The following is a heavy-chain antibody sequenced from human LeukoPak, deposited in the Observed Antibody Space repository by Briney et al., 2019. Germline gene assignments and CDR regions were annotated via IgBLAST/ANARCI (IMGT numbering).Heavy chain of an antibody. D-gene: IGHD6-13*01. J-gene: IGHJ6*03. CDR1: GGSISSYY. CDR3: ARSYSSSWYITQYYYYMGV. CDR2: IYYSGST. V-gene: IGHV4-59*01. Sequence: PSETLSLTCTVSGGSISSYYWSWIRQPPGKGLEWIGYIYYSGSTNYNPSLKSRVTISVDTSKNQFSLKLSSVTAADTAVYYCARSYSSSWYITQYYYYMGVWGKGTTVTVSS.